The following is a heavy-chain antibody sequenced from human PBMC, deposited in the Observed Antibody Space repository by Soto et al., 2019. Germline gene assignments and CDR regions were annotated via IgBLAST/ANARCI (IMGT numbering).Heavy chain of an antibody. V-gene: IGHV4-4*07. CDR1: GGSISSYY. Sequence: QVQLQESGPGLVKPSETLSLTCTVSGGSISSYYWSWIRQPAGKGLEWIGRIYTSGSTNYNPSLKSRDTMSVDTSKNQFSLKLSSVTAADTAVYYCARVRIAARTGAYGMDVWGQGTTVTVSS. D-gene: IGHD6-6*01. J-gene: IGHJ6*02. CDR2: IYTSGST. CDR3: ARVRIAARTGAYGMDV.